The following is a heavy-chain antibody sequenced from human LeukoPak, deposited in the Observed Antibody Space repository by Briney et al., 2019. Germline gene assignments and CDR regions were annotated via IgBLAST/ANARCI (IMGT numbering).Heavy chain of an antibody. D-gene: IGHD5-18*01. Sequence: SETLSLTCTVSGGSIGGSSYYWGWVRQPPGKGLEWIGSIYYSGSTYYNPSLKSRVTISVDTSKNQFSLKLSSVTAADTAVYYCAYGYGGFDIWGQGTMVTASS. CDR3: AYGYGGFDI. V-gene: IGHV4-39*07. CDR2: IYYSGST. CDR1: GGSIGGSSYY. J-gene: IGHJ3*02.